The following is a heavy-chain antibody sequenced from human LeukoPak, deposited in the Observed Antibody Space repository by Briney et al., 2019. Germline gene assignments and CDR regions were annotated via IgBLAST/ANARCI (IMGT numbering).Heavy chain of an antibody. V-gene: IGHV3-23*01. CDR3: AKGRYDSSGYFLALFDY. J-gene: IGHJ4*02. Sequence: GGSLRHLAITGRSTCRGKAMSSVLQAPGKKLEWVSAISGSGGSTYYADSVKGRFTISRDNSKNTLYLQMNSLRAEDTAVYYCAKGRYDSSGYFLALFDYWGQGTLVTVSS. CDR1: RSTCRGKA. CDR2: ISGSGGST. D-gene: IGHD3-22*01.